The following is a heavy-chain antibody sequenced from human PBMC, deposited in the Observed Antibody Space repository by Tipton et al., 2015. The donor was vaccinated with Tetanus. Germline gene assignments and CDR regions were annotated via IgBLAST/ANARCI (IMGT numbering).Heavy chain of an antibody. CDR1: GFTVSSEY. V-gene: IGHV3-66*01. J-gene: IGHJ1*01. CDR3: ASDCCSECRWDK. D-gene: IGHD1-26*01. Sequence: SLRLSCVVSGFTVSSEYMSWLRQAPGKGLEWVSIIYRGGDSYYADSVKDRFIISRDNSKNTVYLQMNSLRVDDTAVYYCASDCCSECRWDKWGQGTLVTVSS. CDR2: IYRGGDS.